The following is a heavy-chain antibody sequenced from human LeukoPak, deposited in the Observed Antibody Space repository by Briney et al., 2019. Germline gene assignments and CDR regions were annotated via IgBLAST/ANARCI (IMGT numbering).Heavy chain of an antibody. Sequence: GGSLTLPCAAWGFTYSDYYMIWLRQARGQGVVWFSYLSSSGSTIYYADSVKGRFSISRDNAKNSLYLQMNSLRAEDAAVYYCARVRSSSYSYYYYMDVWGKGTTVTVSS. CDR1: GFTYSDYY. D-gene: IGHD6-6*01. CDR2: LSSSGSTI. V-gene: IGHV3-11*01. J-gene: IGHJ6*03. CDR3: ARVRSSSYSYYYYMDV.